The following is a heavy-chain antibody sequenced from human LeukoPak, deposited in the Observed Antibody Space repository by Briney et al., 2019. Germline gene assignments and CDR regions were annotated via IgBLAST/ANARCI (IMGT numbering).Heavy chain of an antibody. CDR2: IHYSGSS. CDR1: DGSVSSGTYY. CDR3: VRHISANTGYFDS. V-gene: IGHV4-39*01. J-gene: IGHJ4*02. Sequence: SETLSHTCTISDGSVSSGTYYWGWIRQSPGKGLEWIGSIHYSGSSYYNPSLKSRAAIFVDTSKDQVSMDLSYVTAADTALYYCVRHISANTGYFDSCGQGTLVTVSS.